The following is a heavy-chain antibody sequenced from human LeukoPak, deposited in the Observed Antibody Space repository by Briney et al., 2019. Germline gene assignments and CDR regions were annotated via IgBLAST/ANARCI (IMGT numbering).Heavy chain of an antibody. CDR1: GGSISSYY. J-gene: IGHJ3*02. CDR2: IYTSGST. CDR3: ARVLLSPFNNLSRGDRDAFDI. Sequence: SETLSLTCTVSGGSISSYYWSWIRQPAGKGLEWIGRIYTSGSTNYNPSLKSRVTMSVDTSKNQFSLKLSSVTAADTAVYYCARVLLSPFNNLSRGDRDAFDIWGQGTMVTVSS. D-gene: IGHD1/OR15-1a*01. V-gene: IGHV4-4*07.